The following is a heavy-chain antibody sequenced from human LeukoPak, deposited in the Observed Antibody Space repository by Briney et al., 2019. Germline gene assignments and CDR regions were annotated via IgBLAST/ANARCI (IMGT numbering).Heavy chain of an antibody. Sequence: GGSLRLSCAASGFTFSSYSMNWVRHAPGKGLEWVSYISSSSSTIYYADSVKGRFTISRDNAKNSLYLQMNSLRAEDTAVYYCASGYSYAIDYWGQGTLVTVSS. D-gene: IGHD5-18*01. CDR1: GFTFSSYS. CDR3: ASGYSYAIDY. V-gene: IGHV3-48*04. J-gene: IGHJ4*02. CDR2: ISSSSSTI.